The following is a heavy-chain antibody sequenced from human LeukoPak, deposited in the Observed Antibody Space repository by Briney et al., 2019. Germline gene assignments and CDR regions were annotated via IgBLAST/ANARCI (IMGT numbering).Heavy chain of an antibody. Sequence: SVKVSCKASGGTFSSYAISWVRQAPGQGLEWMGRIIPIFGIANYAQKFQGRVTITADKSTSTAYMELSSLRSEDTAVYYCARDCSGGSCYPDFDYWGQGTLVTVS. J-gene: IGHJ4*02. CDR1: GGTFSSYA. CDR2: IIPIFGIA. CDR3: ARDCSGGSCYPDFDY. D-gene: IGHD2-15*01. V-gene: IGHV1-69*04.